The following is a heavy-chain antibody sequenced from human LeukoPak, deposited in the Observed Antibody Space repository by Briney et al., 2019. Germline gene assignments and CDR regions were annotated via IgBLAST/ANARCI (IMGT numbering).Heavy chain of an antibody. CDR3: ARGFTGI. CDR2: ISYDGSNR. CDR1: GFTFSSYA. Sequence: GGSLRLSCAASGFTFSSYAMHWVRQAPGKGLEWVALISYDGSNRYYADSVKGRFTISRDNAKNLVYLQMNSLRAEDTAVYYCARGFTGIWGQGTMVTVSS. J-gene: IGHJ3*02. V-gene: IGHV3-30*04. D-gene: IGHD3-10*01.